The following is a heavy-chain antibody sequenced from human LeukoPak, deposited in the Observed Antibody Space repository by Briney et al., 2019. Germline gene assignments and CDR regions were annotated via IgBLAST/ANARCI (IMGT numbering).Heavy chain of an antibody. CDR3: ARATYYYDSSVRPFDY. Sequence: PSETLSLTCAVYGGSFSGYYWSWIRQPPGKGLEWIGEINHSGSTNYNPSLKSRVTISVDTSKNQFSLKLSSVTAADTAVYYCARATYYYDSSVRPFDYWGQGTLVTVSS. V-gene: IGHV4-34*01. J-gene: IGHJ4*02. CDR2: INHSGST. D-gene: IGHD3-22*01. CDR1: GGSFSGYY.